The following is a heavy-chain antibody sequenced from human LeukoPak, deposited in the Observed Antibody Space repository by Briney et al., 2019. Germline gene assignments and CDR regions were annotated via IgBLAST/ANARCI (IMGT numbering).Heavy chain of an antibody. J-gene: IGHJ4*02. CDR2: IYTSGST. CDR3: ARHVYGKGDFDY. Sequence: SETLSLTCTVSGGSLSSYYWSWIRQPPGKGLEWVGYIYTSGSTNYNPSLKSRVTISVDTAKNQFSLKLSSVTAADTAVYYCARHVYGKGDFDYWGQGTLVTVSS. CDR1: GGSLSSYY. D-gene: IGHD4-17*01. V-gene: IGHV4-4*09.